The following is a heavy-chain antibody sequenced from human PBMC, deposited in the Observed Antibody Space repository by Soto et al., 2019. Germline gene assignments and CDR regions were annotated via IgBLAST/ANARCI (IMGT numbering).Heavy chain of an antibody. Sequence: ASVKVSCKASGYTFTSYGISWLRQSPGQGLEWMGWISAYNGNTNYAQKLQGRVTMTTDTSTSTAYMELRSLRSDDTAVYYCARNLAVAAHHYYYGMDVWGQGTTVTVS. CDR2: ISAYNGNT. CDR3: ARNLAVAAHHYYYGMDV. J-gene: IGHJ6*02. CDR1: GYTFTSYG. V-gene: IGHV1-18*04. D-gene: IGHD6-19*01.